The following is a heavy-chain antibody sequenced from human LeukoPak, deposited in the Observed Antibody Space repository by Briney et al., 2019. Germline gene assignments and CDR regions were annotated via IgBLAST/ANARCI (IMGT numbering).Heavy chain of an antibody. V-gene: IGHV3-23*01. CDR1: GFTFSSYA. J-gene: IGHJ4*02. D-gene: IGHD3-3*01. CDR2: ISGSGGST. CDR3: AKGRITILGVVRRFDY. Sequence: GGSLRLSCAASGFTFSSYAMSWVRQAPGKGLEWVSAISGSGGSTYYADSVKGRFTISRDNSKNTLYLQMNSLRAEDTAVYYCAKGRITILGVVRRFDYWGQGTLVTVSS.